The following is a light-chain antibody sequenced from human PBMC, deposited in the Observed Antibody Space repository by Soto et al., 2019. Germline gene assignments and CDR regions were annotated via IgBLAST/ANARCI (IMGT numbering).Light chain of an antibody. J-gene: IGLJ1*01. CDR3: CSYAGTPYV. CDR1: SSDVGGYNH. Sequence: QSALTQPRSVSGSPGQSVTISCTGTSSDVGGYNHVSWYQQHPGKAPKFVIYDVSKRPSGVPDRFSGSKSGNTASLTISGLQAEDEADYYCCSYAGTPYVFGSGTKVTVL. CDR2: DVS. V-gene: IGLV2-11*01.